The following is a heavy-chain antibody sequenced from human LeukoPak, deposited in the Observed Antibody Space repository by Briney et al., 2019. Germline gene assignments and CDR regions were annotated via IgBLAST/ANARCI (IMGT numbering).Heavy chain of an antibody. CDR1: GGSMSDYF. CDR2: ISHIGNT. D-gene: IGHD2-2*02. V-gene: IGHV4-34*01. CDR3: AANKYPVQSFDI. J-gene: IGHJ3*02. Sequence: SETLSLTCAVYGGSMSDYFWNWLRQSPGKGLEWIGEISHIGNTNYNPSLKSRVTISVDTSKSQFSVRLSSVTAADTATYYCAANKYPVQSFDIWAQGTVVIVSS.